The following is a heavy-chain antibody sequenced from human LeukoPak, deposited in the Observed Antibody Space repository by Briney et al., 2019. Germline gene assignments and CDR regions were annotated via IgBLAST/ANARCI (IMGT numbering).Heavy chain of an antibody. D-gene: IGHD3-10*01. J-gene: IGHJ3*02. Sequence: PGGSLRLSCAASGFTFSSYSMNWVRQAPGKGLEWVSSISSSSSYIYYADSVKGRFTISRDNAKNSLYLQMNSLRAEDTAVCYCARDFKTADYVLLWFGELSVAFDIWGQGTMVTVSS. CDR3: ARDFKTADYVLLWFGELSVAFDI. CDR2: ISSSSSYI. V-gene: IGHV3-21*01. CDR1: GFTFSSYS.